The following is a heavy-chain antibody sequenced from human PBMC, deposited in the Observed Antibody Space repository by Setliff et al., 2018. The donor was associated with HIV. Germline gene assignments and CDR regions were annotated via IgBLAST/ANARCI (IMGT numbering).Heavy chain of an antibody. D-gene: IGHD4-17*01. CDR3: ARDLDSGDNAFDI. CDR2: IYYSGTT. J-gene: IGHJ3*02. V-gene: IGHV4-39*07. Sequence: PSETLSLTCTVSGGSISSSSDCWGWIRQPPGKGLEWIGSIYYSGTTYYKPSLKSRVTMSVDTSKNQFSLRLSSVTAADTAVYYCARDLDSGDNAFDIWGQGTMVTVSS. CDR1: GGSISSSSDC.